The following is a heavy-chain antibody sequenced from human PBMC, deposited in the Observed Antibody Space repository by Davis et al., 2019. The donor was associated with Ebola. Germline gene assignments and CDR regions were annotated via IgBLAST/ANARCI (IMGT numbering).Heavy chain of an antibody. CDR1: GFTFSSYG. D-gene: IGHD6-6*01. Sequence: GESLKISCAASGFTFSSYGMHWVRQAPGKGLEWVAVISYDGGNKYYADSVKGRFTISRDNSKNTLYLQMNSLRAEDTAVYYCAKDHPADEVQLVPHYYYYGMDVWGQGTTVTVSS. CDR3: AKDHPADEVQLVPHYYYYGMDV. CDR2: ISYDGGNK. J-gene: IGHJ6*02. V-gene: IGHV3-30*18.